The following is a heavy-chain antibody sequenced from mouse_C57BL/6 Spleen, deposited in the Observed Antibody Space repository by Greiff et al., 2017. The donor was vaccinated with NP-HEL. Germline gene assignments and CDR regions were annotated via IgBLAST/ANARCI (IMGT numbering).Heavy chain of an antibody. CDR1: GYTFTSYW. J-gene: IGHJ2*01. CDR3: ARSGPLLLGAVFDY. V-gene: IGHV1-64*01. D-gene: IGHD1-2*01. Sequence: QVQLQQPGAELVKPGASVKLSCKASGYTFTSYWMHWVKQRPGQGLEWIGMIHPNSGSTNYNEKFKSKATLTVDKSSSTAYMQLSSLTSEDSAVYYCARSGPLLLGAVFDYWGQGTTLTVSS. CDR2: IHPNSGST.